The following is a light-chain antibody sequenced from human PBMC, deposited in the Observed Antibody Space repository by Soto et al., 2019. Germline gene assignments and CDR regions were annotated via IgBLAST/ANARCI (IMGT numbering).Light chain of an antibody. Sequence: QSALTRPASVSGSPGQSITISCTGTSSDVGGYNYVSWYQQHPGKAPKLMIYEVSNRPSGVSTRFSGSKSGNTASLTISGLQAEEEADYYCSSYTSSRTRVFGTGTKVTVL. CDR3: SSYTSSRTRV. CDR2: EVS. CDR1: SSDVGGYNY. V-gene: IGLV2-14*01. J-gene: IGLJ1*01.